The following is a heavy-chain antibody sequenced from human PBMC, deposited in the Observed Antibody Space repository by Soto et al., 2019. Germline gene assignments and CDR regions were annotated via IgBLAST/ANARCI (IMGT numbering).Heavy chain of an antibody. CDR2: ISGSGADT. V-gene: IGHV3-23*01. CDR3: AKDGGWIQIWFDY. D-gene: IGHD5-18*01. CDR1: GFTFSNYA. J-gene: IGHJ4*02. Sequence: EVHLLESGGGLVQPGGSLRISCAASGFTFSNYALSWVRQAPGKGLEWVPSISGSGADTYYADSVKGRFTISRDNYKNTLYLKMTNLRVEETAVYYCAKDGGWIQIWFDYWGQGTPVTVSS.